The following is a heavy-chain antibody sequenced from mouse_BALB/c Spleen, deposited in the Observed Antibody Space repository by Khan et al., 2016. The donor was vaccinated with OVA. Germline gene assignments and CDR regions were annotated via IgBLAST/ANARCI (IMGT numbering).Heavy chain of an antibody. CDR2: IDPFSGGS. CDR3: TRHGYVAWFTY. V-gene: IGHV1-31*01. Sequence: EVQLQESGPELMQPGASVKISCKASGYSFTSYYIHWVMQRHGESLEWIGYIDPFSGGSTYNQKFKVKATLTVDKSSSTAYLHLSNLTSEDSTVYYCTRHGYVAWFTYWGQGTLVTVSA. J-gene: IGHJ3*01. CDR1: GYSFTSYY. D-gene: IGHD2-2*01.